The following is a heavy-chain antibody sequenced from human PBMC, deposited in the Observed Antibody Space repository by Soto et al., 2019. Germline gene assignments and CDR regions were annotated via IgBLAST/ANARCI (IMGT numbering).Heavy chain of an antibody. V-gene: IGHV3-23*01. Sequence: EVQLLESGGGLVQPGGSLRLSCAASGFTFSSYAMSWVRQAPGKGLEWVSAISGSGGSTYYADSVKGRFTISRDNSKNTLYLQMNSLRAEDTAVYYCAKAYGYCSGGSCYAWFDPWGQGTLVTVSS. CDR1: GFTFSSYA. J-gene: IGHJ5*02. D-gene: IGHD2-15*01. CDR2: ISGSGGST. CDR3: AKAYGYCSGGSCYAWFDP.